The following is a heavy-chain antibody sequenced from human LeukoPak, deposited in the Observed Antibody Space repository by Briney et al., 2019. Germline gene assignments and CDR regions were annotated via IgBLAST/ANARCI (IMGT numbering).Heavy chain of an antibody. CDR3: ARVMVPPTNYYDSRGGDAFDI. CDR2: IYHSGST. V-gene: IGHV4-30-2*01. J-gene: IGHJ3*02. Sequence: SETLSLTCAVSGGSISSGGYSWSWIRRPPGKGLEWVGYIYHSGSTYYNPSLKSRVTISVDRSKNQFSLKLSSVTAADTAVYYCARVMVPPTNYYDSRGGDAFDIWGQGTMVTVSS. D-gene: IGHD3-22*01. CDR1: GGSISSGGYS.